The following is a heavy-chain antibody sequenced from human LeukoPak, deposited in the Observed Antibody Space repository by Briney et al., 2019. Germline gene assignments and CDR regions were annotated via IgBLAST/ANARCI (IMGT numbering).Heavy chain of an antibody. Sequence: PGGSLRLSRAASGFNNAWMSWFRQAPGKGLEWVGRIKTKTDGETTDYAAPVKGRFTISRDDSKNTVYLQMNSLKTEDTAVYYCTTLSVPVDYWGQGTLVTVSS. V-gene: IGHV3-15*01. CDR2: IKTKTDGETT. CDR1: GFNNAW. D-gene: IGHD2-2*01. J-gene: IGHJ4*02. CDR3: TTLSVPVDY.